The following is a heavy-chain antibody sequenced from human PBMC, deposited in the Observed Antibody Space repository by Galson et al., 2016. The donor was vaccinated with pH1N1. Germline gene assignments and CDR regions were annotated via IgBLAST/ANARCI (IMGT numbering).Heavy chain of an antibody. CDR2: IKEDGSTK. V-gene: IGHV3-7*01. CDR3: AKKIGSD. J-gene: IGHJ4*02. CDR1: GFTFSSYW. D-gene: IGHD3-22*01. Sequence: SLRLSCAASGFTFSSYWMSWIRQAPGKGLEWVANIKEDGSTKYYADSVKGRFTISRDNAKNSLYLQMNSLRAEDTAVYYCAKKIGSDWGQGTLVTVSS.